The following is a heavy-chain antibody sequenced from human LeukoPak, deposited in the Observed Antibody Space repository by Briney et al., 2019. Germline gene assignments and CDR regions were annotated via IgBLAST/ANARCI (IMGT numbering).Heavy chain of an antibody. J-gene: IGHJ6*02. Sequence: GESLKISCKGSGYSFTSYWIGWVRQMPGKGLEWMGMISPGDFDTRYTPSFKGQVTISADKSISTAYLQWSSLKASDTAIYYCARHQGGMDVWGQGTTVTVSS. CDR2: ISPGDFDT. CDR1: GYSFTSYW. CDR3: ARHQGGMDV. V-gene: IGHV5-51*01.